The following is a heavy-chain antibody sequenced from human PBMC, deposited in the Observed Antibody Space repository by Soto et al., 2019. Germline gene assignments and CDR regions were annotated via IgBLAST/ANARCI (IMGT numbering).Heavy chain of an antibody. V-gene: IGHV3-23*01. CDR3: VTHSWNY. Sequence: PGGSLRLSCVFSWRPSSGVGLSWVRQPPGKGLEWVSASNSDFSTHYVDSVKGRFTMSRDYSKNTLYLQMNSLSAEDTALYYCVTHSWNYWGQGTLVTVSS. J-gene: IGHJ4*02. CDR2: SNSDFST. D-gene: IGHD1-1*01. CDR1: WRPSSGVG.